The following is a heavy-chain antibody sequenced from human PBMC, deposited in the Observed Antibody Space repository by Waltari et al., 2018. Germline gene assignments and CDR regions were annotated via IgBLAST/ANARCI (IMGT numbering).Heavy chain of an antibody. CDR3: ARGGAAAGNFNY. V-gene: IGHV4-31*03. Sequence: CTVSGGSVSSGGYYWSWIRQHPGKGLEWIGYIYYNGSTYYNPSLKSRVTILEGTSKNQFSLKLTSVTAADTAVYYCARGGAAAGNFNYWGQGTLVTVSS. CDR1: GGSVSSGGYY. J-gene: IGHJ4*02. CDR2: IYYNGST. D-gene: IGHD6-13*01.